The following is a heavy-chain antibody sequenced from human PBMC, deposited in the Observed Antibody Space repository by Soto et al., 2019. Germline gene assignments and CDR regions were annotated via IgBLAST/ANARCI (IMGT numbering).Heavy chain of an antibody. CDR1: GYTFTSYA. V-gene: IGHV1-3*01. CDR3: ARAGSWSGPYYFDY. D-gene: IGHD3-3*01. CDR2: INAGNGNT. Sequence: ASVKVSCKASGYTFTSYAMHWVRQAPGQRLEWMGWINAGNGNTKYSQKFQGRVTITRDTSASTAYMELSSLRSEDTAVYYCARAGSWSGPYYFDYCGQGTLVTVSS. J-gene: IGHJ4*01.